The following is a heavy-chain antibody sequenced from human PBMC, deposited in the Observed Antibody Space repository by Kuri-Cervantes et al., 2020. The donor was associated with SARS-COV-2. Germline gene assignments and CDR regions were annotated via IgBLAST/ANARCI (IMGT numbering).Heavy chain of an antibody. V-gene: IGHV4-39*07. CDR3: ASTPYHDYVWGSPIYYFDY. J-gene: IGHJ4*02. CDR2: IYYSGST. D-gene: IGHD3-16*01. CDR1: GGPISSSSYY. Sequence: SETLSLTCTVSGGPISSSSYYWGWIRQPPGKGLEWIGSIYYSGSTYYNPSLKSRVTISVDTSKNQFSLKLSSVTAADTAVYYCASTPYHDYVWGSPIYYFDYWGQGTLVTVSS.